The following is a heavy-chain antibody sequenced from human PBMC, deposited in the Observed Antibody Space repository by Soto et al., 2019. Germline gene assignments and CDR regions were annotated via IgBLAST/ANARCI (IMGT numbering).Heavy chain of an antibody. J-gene: IGHJ5*02. D-gene: IGHD6-19*01. CDR3: VREGSSGWYFQDWFDP. CDR1: GYTFTGYY. Sequence: GASVKVSCKASGYTFTGYYMHWVRQAPGQGLEWMGWINPNSGGTNYAQKFQGRVTMTRDTSISTAYMELSRLRSDDTAVYYCVREGSSGWYFQDWFDPWGQGTLVTVSS. V-gene: IGHV1-2*02. CDR2: INPNSGGT.